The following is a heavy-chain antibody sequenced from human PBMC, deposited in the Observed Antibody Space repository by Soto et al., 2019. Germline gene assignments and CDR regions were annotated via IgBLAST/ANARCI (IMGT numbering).Heavy chain of an antibody. Sequence: GSLRLSCAASGFTFGSYAMSWVRLAPGKGLEWVSVAGPSGSSTFYADSVRGRFTISRDNVENTLYLQMNSLRVADTALYFCARTYYYDSTGYYRTFDYWGQGTLVTVSS. V-gene: IGHV3-23*01. J-gene: IGHJ4*02. CDR3: ARTYYYDSTGYYRTFDY. D-gene: IGHD3-22*01. CDR2: AGPSGSST. CDR1: GFTFGSYA.